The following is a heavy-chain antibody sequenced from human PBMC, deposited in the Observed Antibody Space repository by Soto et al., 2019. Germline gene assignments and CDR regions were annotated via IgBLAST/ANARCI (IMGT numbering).Heavy chain of an antibody. CDR3: ATNLAVSGGIQLPYYFDY. V-gene: IGHV5-51*01. CDR2: IYPGVSDT. D-gene: IGHD2-15*01. Sequence: EVQLVQSGAEVKKPGESLKISCKGSGYSFTSYWIGWVRQMPGKGLEWMGIIYPGVSDTRYSPSFQGQVTISADKSISTAYLQWSSLKASDTAMYYCATNLAVSGGIQLPYYFDYWGQGTLVTVSS. CDR1: GYSFTSYW. J-gene: IGHJ4*02.